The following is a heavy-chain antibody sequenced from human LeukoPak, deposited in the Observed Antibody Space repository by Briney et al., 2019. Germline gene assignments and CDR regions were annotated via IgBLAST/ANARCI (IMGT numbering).Heavy chain of an antibody. CDR3: AKDPVRYDSSGYYCGY. CDR2: ISYDGSNK. CDR1: GFTFSSYG. J-gene: IGHJ4*02. Sequence: GRALRLSCAAPGFTFSSYGMHWVRQAPAKVLEWVAVISYDGSNKYYADSVKGRFPISRHNSNNTLYLQMNSLRADDTAVYYCAKDPVRYDSSGYYCGYWGQGTLVTVSS. D-gene: IGHD3-22*01. V-gene: IGHV3-30*18.